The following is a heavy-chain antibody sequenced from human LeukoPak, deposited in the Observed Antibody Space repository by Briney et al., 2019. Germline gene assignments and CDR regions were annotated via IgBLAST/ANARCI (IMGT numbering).Heavy chain of an antibody. Sequence: GGSLRLSCAASGFTFSSYGMSWVRQAPGKGLEWVSAISGSGGSTYYADSVKGRFTISRDNSKNTLYLQMNSLRAEDTAVYYCARETYLYGSGSPPDYWGQGTLVTVSS. CDR3: ARETYLYGSGSPPDY. V-gene: IGHV3-23*01. CDR2: ISGSGGST. D-gene: IGHD3-10*01. CDR1: GFTFSSYG. J-gene: IGHJ4*02.